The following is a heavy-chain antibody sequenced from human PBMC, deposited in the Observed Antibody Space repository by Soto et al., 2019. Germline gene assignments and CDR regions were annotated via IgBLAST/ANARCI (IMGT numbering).Heavy chain of an antibody. Sequence: GSLRLSCAASGFTFSSYAMSWVRQAPGKGLEWVSAISGSGGSTYYADSVKGRFTISRDNSKNTLYLQMNSLRAEDTAVYYCAQRKGAAAGIVYLYYGMDVWGQGTTVTVSS. CDR1: GFTFSSYA. CDR2: ISGSGGST. D-gene: IGHD6-13*01. V-gene: IGHV3-23*01. CDR3: AQRKGAAAGIVYLYYGMDV. J-gene: IGHJ6*02.